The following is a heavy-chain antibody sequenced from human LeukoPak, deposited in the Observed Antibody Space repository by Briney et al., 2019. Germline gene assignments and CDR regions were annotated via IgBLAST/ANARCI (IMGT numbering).Heavy chain of an antibody. J-gene: IGHJ6*02. V-gene: IGHV1-2*02. CDR3: ASAIAAAGTSYYYGMDV. CDR1: GYTXTGYY. Sequence: GASVKVSCKASGYTXTGYYMHGVRQAPGQGLEWMGWINPNSGGTNYAQKFQGRVTMTRDTSISTAYMELSRLRSDDTAVYYCASAIAAAGTSYYYGMDVWGQGTTVTVSS. CDR2: INPNSGGT. D-gene: IGHD6-13*01.